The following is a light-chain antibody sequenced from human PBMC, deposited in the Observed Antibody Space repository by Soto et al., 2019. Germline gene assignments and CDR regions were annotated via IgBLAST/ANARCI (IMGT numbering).Light chain of an antibody. CDR3: TSYSSSSTFYV. CDR2: AVN. J-gene: IGLJ1*01. CDR1: SSDVGAYNY. V-gene: IGLV2-8*01. Sequence: QSALTQPPSASGSPGQSVTISCTGTSSDVGAYNYVSWYQQEPGKAPKLMIYAVNKRPSGVPDRFSGSKSGNTASLTVSGLRAADEADYYCTSYSSSSTFYVFGTGTKVTVL.